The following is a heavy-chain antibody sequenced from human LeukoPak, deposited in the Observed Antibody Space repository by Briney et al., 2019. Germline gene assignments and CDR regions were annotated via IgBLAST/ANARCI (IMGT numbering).Heavy chain of an antibody. CDR3: VRGGGPRVIVTVDLDY. V-gene: IGHV1-18*01. D-gene: IGHD2/OR15-2a*01. Sequence: ASVKVSCKASGYTFTSFGISWVRQAPGQGLEWMGWISAYSGNTNYAQNFQGRVTMTTDTSTRTAYMELRSLRSDYTAVYFCVRGGGPRVIVTVDLDYWGQGTLVTVSS. CDR1: GYTFTSFG. J-gene: IGHJ4*02. CDR2: ISAYSGNT.